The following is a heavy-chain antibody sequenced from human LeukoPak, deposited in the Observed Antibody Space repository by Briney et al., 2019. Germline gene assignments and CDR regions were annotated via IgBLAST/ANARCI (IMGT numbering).Heavy chain of an antibody. CDR1: GYTFTSYD. CDR2: INPNSGCT. Sequence: ASVKVSCKASGYTFTSYDINWVRQATGQGLEWMGWINPNSGCTNYAQKFQGRVTMTRDTSISTAYMELSRLRSDDTAVYYCARAASLYSSGWEYNWFDPWGQGTLVTVSS. CDR3: ARAASLYSSGWEYNWFDP. V-gene: IGHV1-2*02. D-gene: IGHD6-19*01. J-gene: IGHJ5*02.